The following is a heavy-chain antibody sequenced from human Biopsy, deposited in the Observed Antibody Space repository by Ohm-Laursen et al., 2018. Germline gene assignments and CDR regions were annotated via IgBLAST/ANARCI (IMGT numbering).Heavy chain of an antibody. D-gene: IGHD4-23*01. Sequence: TLSLTCTVSGGSFTGHYWTWIRQPPGKGLEWIGRISHTGYTSYKSSLKSRVTISLDTSRKYFSLRLTSLAAADTAVHYCARGSNEYGGLYFPHWGQGTLVTVSS. J-gene: IGHJ1*01. CDR1: GGSFTGHY. CDR2: ISHTGYT. V-gene: IGHV4-59*11. CDR3: ARGSNEYGGLYFPH.